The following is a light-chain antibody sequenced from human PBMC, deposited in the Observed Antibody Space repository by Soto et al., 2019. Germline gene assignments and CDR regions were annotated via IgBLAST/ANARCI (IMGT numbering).Light chain of an antibody. Sequence: QSALTQPASASGSPGQSITISCTGTVSDVGGYNSVSWYQQHPGKAPKLMIYEVSHRPSGVSSRFSGSKSGNTASLTISGLQAEDEADYYCNSYTTSYTYVFGSGTKVTVL. V-gene: IGLV2-14*01. CDR3: NSYTTSYTYV. CDR2: EVS. J-gene: IGLJ1*01. CDR1: VSDVGGYNS.